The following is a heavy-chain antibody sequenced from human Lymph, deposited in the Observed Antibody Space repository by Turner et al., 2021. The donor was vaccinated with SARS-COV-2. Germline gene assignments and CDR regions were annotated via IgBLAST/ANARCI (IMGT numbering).Heavy chain of an antibody. CDR3: ARDLGTYGMDV. CDR2: IYSGGTT. CDR1: GIIVSRNY. J-gene: IGHJ6*02. Sequence: EVQLVETGGGVSQPGGYQRLSCADSGIIVSRNYMNWVRQAPGKGLEGVSVIYSGGTTYYADSVKGRFTISRDNSKNTLYLQMNSLRVEDTAVYYCARDLGTYGMDVWGQGTTVTVSS. D-gene: IGHD6-13*01. V-gene: IGHV3-53*02.